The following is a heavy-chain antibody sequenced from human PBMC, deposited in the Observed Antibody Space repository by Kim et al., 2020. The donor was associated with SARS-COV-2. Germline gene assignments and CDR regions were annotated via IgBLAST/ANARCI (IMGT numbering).Heavy chain of an antibody. Sequence: SVKVSCKASGGTFSSYAISWVRQAPGQGLELMGRIIPILGIANYAQKFQGRVTITADKSTSTAYMELSSLRSEDMAVYYCARVNTASFFTDYFMDVWGK. CDR3: ARVNTASFFTDYFMDV. D-gene: IGHD5-18*01. CDR1: GGTFSSYA. J-gene: IGHJ6*03. CDR2: IIPILGIA. V-gene: IGHV1-69*04.